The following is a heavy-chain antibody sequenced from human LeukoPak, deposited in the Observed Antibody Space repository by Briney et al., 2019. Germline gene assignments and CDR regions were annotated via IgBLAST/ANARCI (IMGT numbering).Heavy chain of an antibody. CDR3: AKEGYDFWSGPTGFDP. CDR1: GFTFSSYA. J-gene: IGHJ5*02. Sequence: GGSLRLSCAGSGFTFSSYAMSWVRQAPGKGLEWVSAISGSGGSTYYADSVKGRFTISRDNSKNTLYLQMNSLRAEDTAVYYCAKEGYDFWSGPTGFDPWGQGTLVTVSS. D-gene: IGHD3-3*01. CDR2: ISGSGGST. V-gene: IGHV3-23*01.